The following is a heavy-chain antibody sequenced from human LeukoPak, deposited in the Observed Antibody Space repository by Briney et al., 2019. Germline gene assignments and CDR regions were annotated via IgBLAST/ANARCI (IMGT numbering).Heavy chain of an antibody. CDR2: IWYDGSNK. CDR1: GFTFSSYG. J-gene: IGHJ4*02. CDR3: ARDLYGSGSSFDY. V-gene: IGHV3-33*01. Sequence: GGSLRLSCAASGFTFSSYGMHWVRQAPGKGLEWVAVIWYDGSNKYYADSVKGRFTISRDNSKNTLYLQMNSLRAEDTAVYYCARDLYGSGSSFDYWGQGTLVTVSS. D-gene: IGHD3-10*01.